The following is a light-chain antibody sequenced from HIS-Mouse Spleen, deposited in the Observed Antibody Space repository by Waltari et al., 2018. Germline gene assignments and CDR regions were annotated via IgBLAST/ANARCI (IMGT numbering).Light chain of an antibody. V-gene: IGLV2-18*02. Sequence: QSALTHPPSVSGSPGQSVTISCTGPSSDVGSYNRLSWYQQPPGTAPKLMIYEVSNRPSGVPDRFSGSKSGNTASLTISGLQAEDEADYYCSSYTSSSTYVFGTGTKVTVL. CDR2: EVS. CDR1: SSDVGSYNR. CDR3: SSYTSSSTYV. J-gene: IGLJ1*01.